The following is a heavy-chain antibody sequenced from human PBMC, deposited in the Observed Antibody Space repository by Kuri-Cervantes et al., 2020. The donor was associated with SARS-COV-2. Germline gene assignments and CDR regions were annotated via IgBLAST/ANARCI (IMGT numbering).Heavy chain of an antibody. D-gene: IGHD2-21*01. V-gene: IGHV3-7*01. CDR2: IKQDGSEK. J-gene: IGHJ6*03. Sequence: GGSLRLSCAASGFTFSSYAMSWVRQAPGKGLEWVANIKQDGSEKYYVDSVKGRFTISRDNAKNSLYLQMNSLRAEDTAVYYCARDNLWLDYYYMDVWGKGTTVTVSS. CDR3: ARDNLWLDYYYMDV. CDR1: GFTFSSYA.